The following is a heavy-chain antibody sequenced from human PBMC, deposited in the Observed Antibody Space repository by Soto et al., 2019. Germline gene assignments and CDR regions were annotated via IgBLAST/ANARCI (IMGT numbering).Heavy chain of an antibody. CDR2: IYYSGRT. J-gene: IGHJ4*02. D-gene: IGHD1-1*01. CDR1: GGAIDNYEYY. CDR3: ARDRINSPDYFDF. Sequence: QVQLQESGPGLVKPSQTLSLTCTVSGGAIDNYEYYWTWIRQPPGKGLEWVGYIYYSGRTNYNPSLNSRLTLSLETSKNQFSLRLTSVSAADTAMYYCARDRINSPDYFDFWGQGTLVTVSS. V-gene: IGHV4-30-4*01.